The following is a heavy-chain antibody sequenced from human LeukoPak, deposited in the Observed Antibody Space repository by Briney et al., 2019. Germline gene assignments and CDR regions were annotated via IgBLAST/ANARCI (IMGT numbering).Heavy chain of an antibody. V-gene: IGHV3-7*04. Sequence: GGSLRLSCAASGFTFRSHWMSCVRQAPRKRLRGVANIKPDGSATYYVDSVRGRFTISRDNAKNSLSLQMNSLRAEDTAVYYCAGYGHDGGLDYWGQGTLVTASS. D-gene: IGHD3-16*01. CDR3: AGYGHDGGLDY. J-gene: IGHJ4*02. CDR1: GFTFRSHW. CDR2: IKPDGSAT.